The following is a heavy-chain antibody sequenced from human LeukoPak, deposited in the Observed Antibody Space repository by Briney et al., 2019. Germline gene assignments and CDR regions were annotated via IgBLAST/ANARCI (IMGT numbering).Heavy chain of an antibody. CDR1: GFTFTSFA. D-gene: IGHD3-10*01. CDR3: AKGRGSGSYSVDY. CDR2: INDSGDRT. V-gene: IGHV3-23*01. J-gene: IGHJ4*02. Sequence: QPGGSLRLSCAASGFTFTSFAMNWVRQAPGKGLEWVSTINDSGDRTYYPDSVKGRFTISRDNSKNTLYLQMNSLRAEDTAVYYCAKGRGSGSYSVDYWGQGTLVTVSS.